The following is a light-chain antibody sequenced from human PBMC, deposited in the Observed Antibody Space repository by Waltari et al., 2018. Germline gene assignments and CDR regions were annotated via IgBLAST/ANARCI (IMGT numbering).Light chain of an antibody. V-gene: IGLV8-61*01. CDR3: FFYMGSGIWV. CDR1: SGSVSTTSY. CDR2: KGN. Sequence: QTVVTQEPSLSVSPGGTVTLTCALSSGSVSTTSYATWYQQTPGQPPRTRVYKGNRRSSWVPDPFSGSVLGNKAALTITGAQTDDESHYFCFFYMGSGIWVSGGGTKLTVL. J-gene: IGLJ3*02.